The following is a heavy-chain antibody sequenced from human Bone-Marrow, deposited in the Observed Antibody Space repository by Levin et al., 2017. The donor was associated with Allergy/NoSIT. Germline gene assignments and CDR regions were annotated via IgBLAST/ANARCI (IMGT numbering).Heavy chain of an antibody. CDR2: TSYRSQWRS. CDR1: GDSVSSTIAS. CDR3: ARDAYRDGYNDGFDI. D-gene: IGHD5-24*01. J-gene: IGHJ3*02. V-gene: IGHV6-1*01. Sequence: SQTLSLTCVISGDSVSSTIASWNWIRQSPSRGLEWLGKTSYRSQWRSEYGVSVKSRVTINADTSKNQFSLQLNSMTPEDTAVYYCARDAYRDGYNDGFDIWGQGTMVTVSS.